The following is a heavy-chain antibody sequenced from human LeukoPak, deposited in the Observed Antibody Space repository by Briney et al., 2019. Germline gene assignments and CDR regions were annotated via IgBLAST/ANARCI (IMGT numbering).Heavy chain of an antibody. D-gene: IGHD5-18*01. J-gene: IGHJ3*02. Sequence: SETLSLTCTVSGGSIISYYWSWIRQPPGKGLEWIGYIYYSGSTNYNPSLKSRVTISVDTSKNQFSLKLSSVTAADTAVYYCARHLGRARGYSYGYVRIYDAFDIWGQGTMVTVSS. CDR1: GGSIISYY. CDR2: IYYSGST. V-gene: IGHV4-59*08. CDR3: ARHLGRARGYSYGYVRIYDAFDI.